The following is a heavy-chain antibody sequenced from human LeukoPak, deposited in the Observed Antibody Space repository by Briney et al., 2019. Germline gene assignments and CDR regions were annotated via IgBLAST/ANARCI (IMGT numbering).Heavy chain of an antibody. V-gene: IGHV4-31*03. CDR3: TRCRLQLKNWCDP. CDR2: IYYSGST. CDR1: GGSISSGGYY. D-gene: IGHD5-24*01. J-gene: IGHJ5*02. Sequence: SQTLSLTCTVSGGSISSGGYYWSWIRQHPGKGLEWIGYIYYSGSTYYNPSLKSRVTISVDTSKNQFSLKLSSVTAADTAVYYCTRCRLQLKNWCDPWGQGTLVTVSS.